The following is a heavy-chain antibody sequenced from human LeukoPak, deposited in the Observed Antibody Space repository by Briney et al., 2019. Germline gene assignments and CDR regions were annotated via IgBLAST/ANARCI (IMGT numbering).Heavy chain of an antibody. J-gene: IGHJ4*02. CDR3: ASSPSVYCSGGSCTPFDY. Sequence: GESLKISCKGSGYSFTSYWIGWVRQMPGKGLEWMGIIYPGDSDTRYSPSFQGQVTISADKSISTAYLQWSSLKASDTAMYYCASSPSVYCSGGSCTPFDYWGQGTLVTVSS. V-gene: IGHV5-51*01. CDR1: GYSFTSYW. D-gene: IGHD2-15*01. CDR2: IYPGDSDT.